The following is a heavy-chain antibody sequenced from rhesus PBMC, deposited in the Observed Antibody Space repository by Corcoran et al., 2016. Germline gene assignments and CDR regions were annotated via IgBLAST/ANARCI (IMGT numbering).Heavy chain of an antibody. CDR1: GGSVSSSNW. CDR2: ISGSSGST. D-gene: IGHD6-31*01. CDR3: ARDPSVYSSGRVPFDY. J-gene: IGHJ4*01. V-gene: IGHV4-65*01. Sequence: QVQLQESGPGLVKPSETLSLTCAVSGGSVSSSNWWSWIRQPPGNGLEWIGYISGSSGSTYYNPSLKSRVTISTDTSKNQFSLKLSSVTAADTAVYYCARDPSVYSSGRVPFDYWGQGVLVTVSS.